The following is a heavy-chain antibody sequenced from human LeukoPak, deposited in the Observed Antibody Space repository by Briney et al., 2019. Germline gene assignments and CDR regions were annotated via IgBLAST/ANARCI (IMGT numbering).Heavy chain of an antibody. J-gene: IGHJ4*02. CDR1: GGSISSYY. D-gene: IGHD3-22*01. V-gene: IGHV4-59*12. Sequence: SETLSLTCTVSGGSISSYYWSWIRLPPGKGLEWIAYIYYSGGTNYNPSLKGRVTISVDRSKNQFSLKLSSVTAADTAVYYCARGENYDTPFDYWGQGTLVTVSS. CDR3: ARGENYDTPFDY. CDR2: IYYSGGT.